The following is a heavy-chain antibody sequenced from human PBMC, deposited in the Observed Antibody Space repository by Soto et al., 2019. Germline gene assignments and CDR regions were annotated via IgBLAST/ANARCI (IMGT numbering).Heavy chain of an antibody. J-gene: IGHJ4*02. CDR1: GLTFSSYG. CDR3: ARDRIAAAGSYFDY. D-gene: IGHD6-13*01. Sequence: PGGSLRLSCAASGLTFSSYGMHWVRQAPGKGLEWVAVIWYDGSNKYYADSVKGRFTISRDNSKNTLYLQMNSLRAEDTAVYYCARDRIAAAGSYFDYWGQGTLVTVSS. V-gene: IGHV3-33*08. CDR2: IWYDGSNK.